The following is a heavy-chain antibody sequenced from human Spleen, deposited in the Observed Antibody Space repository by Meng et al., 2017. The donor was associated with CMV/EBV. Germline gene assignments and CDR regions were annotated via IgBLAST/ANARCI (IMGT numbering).Heavy chain of an antibody. CDR1: GGSISSSSYY. CDR2: IYYSGST. J-gene: IGHJ5*02. Sequence: GSLRLSCTVSGGSISSSSYYWGWIRQPPGKGLEWIGRIYYSGSTYYNPSLKSRVTISVDTSKNQFSLKLSSVTAADTAVYYCARDIYYESSGLNWFDPWGQGTLVTVSS. V-gene: IGHV4-39*07. D-gene: IGHD3-22*01. CDR3: ARDIYYESSGLNWFDP.